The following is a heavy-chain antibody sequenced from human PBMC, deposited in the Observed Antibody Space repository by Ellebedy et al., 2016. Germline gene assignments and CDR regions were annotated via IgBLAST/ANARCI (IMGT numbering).Heavy chain of an antibody. J-gene: IGHJ1*01. CDR1: GFTFTNYG. D-gene: IGHD3-9*01. CDR2: IIPIFGTA. V-gene: IGHV1-69*13. Sequence: ASVKVSCKASGFTFTNYGISWVRQAPGQGLEWMGGIIPIFGTANYAQKFQGRVTITADESTSTAYMELSSLRSEDTAVYYCATSDLYYDILTGQRTPREYFQHWGQGTLVTVSS. CDR3: ATSDLYYDILTGQRTPREYFQH.